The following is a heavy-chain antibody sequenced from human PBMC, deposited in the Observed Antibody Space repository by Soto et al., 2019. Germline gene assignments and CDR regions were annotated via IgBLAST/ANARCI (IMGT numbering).Heavy chain of an antibody. J-gene: IGHJ4*02. CDR3: AKAGPPVWTIEARAPFF. V-gene: IGHV3-23*01. CDR1: GFTFSSYA. Sequence: PGGSLRLSCAASGFTFSSYAMSWVRQAPGKGLEWVSVISVSGGSTYYADSVKGRFTVSRDNTGNTLYLQMNSLRAEDTAVYYCAKAGPPVWTIEARAPFFWGQGTLVTVSS. D-gene: IGHD6-6*01. CDR2: ISVSGGST.